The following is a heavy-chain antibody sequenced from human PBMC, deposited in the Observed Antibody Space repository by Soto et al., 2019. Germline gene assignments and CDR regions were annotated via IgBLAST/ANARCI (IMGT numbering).Heavy chain of an antibody. J-gene: IGHJ4*02. V-gene: IGHV4-59*01. CDR3: ARRVKYGSGRRPAYYLDY. CDR2: IYYSGNT. Sequence: SETLSLTCTVSGGSISSYYWSWIRQPPGKGLEWIGYIYYSGNTNYNPSLKSRVTISVDTSKNQFSLNLSSVTAADTAVYYCARRVKYGSGRRPAYYLDYWGQGTLVTVSS. D-gene: IGHD3-10*01. CDR1: GGSISSYY.